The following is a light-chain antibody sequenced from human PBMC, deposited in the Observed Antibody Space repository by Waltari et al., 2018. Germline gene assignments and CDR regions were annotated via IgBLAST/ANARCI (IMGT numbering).Light chain of an antibody. CDR3: CSYAGLGIYV. J-gene: IGLJ1*01. CDR1: SSDGGNYNL. Sequence: QSGLTQPASVSGSPGQSITIPCTGTSSDGGNYNLVSWYQQYPGKAPKPMVYEVTRRSSGVSDRFSGSRSGNTASLTIYGLQSEDEADYYCCSYAGLGIYVFGTGTKVTVL. V-gene: IGLV2-23*02. CDR2: EVT.